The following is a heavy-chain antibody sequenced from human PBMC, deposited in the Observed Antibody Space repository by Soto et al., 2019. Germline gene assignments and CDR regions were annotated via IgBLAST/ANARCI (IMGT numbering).Heavy chain of an antibody. CDR3: AKDLSSSPRDYSYYYGMDV. Sequence: SLRLSCAASGFTFSTYALTWVRQAAGKGLEWVSVINSGGSTNFADSVKGRFTVSRDNSKNTLYLQMNSLRAEDTAIYYCAKDLSSSPRDYSYYYGMDVWGQGTTVTVSS. V-gene: IGHV3-23*01. CDR2: INSGGST. D-gene: IGHD6-6*01. CDR1: GFTFSTYA. J-gene: IGHJ6*02.